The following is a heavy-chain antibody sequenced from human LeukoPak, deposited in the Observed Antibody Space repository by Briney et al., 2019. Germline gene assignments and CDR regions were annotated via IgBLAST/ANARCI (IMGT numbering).Heavy chain of an antibody. D-gene: IGHD5-12*01. CDR1: GFTFNTNA. Sequence: GGSLRLSCAASGFTFNTNAMSWVRQAPGKGLEWVSAISGRTGGTYYADSVKGRFTISRGNSKSTLYLQMDSLRAEDTAVYYCAKCGNSGCHLIDYWGQGTLVTVSS. J-gene: IGHJ4*02. V-gene: IGHV3-23*01. CDR3: AKCGNSGCHLIDY. CDR2: ISGRTGGT.